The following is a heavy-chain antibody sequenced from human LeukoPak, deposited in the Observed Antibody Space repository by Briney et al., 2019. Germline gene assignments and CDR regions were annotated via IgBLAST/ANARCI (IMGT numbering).Heavy chain of an antibody. V-gene: IGHV1-2*02. J-gene: IGHJ6*02. D-gene: IGHD6-13*01. CDR3: ARVRIGQQLDKYYHCAMDV. CDR2: INPNSGGT. CDR1: GYTFTDYY. Sequence: PLASVKVSCKASGYTFTDYYMHWVRQAPGQGLEWMGWINPNSGGTNYAQKSQGRVTMTTDTSISTAYMEVSRLRSDDTAVYYCARVRIGQQLDKYYHCAMDVWGQGTTVTVSS.